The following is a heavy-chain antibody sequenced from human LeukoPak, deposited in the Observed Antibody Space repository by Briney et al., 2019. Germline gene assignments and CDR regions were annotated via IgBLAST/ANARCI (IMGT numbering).Heavy chain of an antibody. CDR1: GFTFDDYA. J-gene: IGHJ4*02. CDR2: ISWDGGST. CDR3: AKAGGMATKEYYFDY. D-gene: IGHD5-24*01. V-gene: IGHV3-43D*03. Sequence: GGSLRLSCAASGFTFDDYAMHWIRQAPGKGLEWVSLISWDGGSTYYADSVKGRFTISRDNSKNSLYLQMNSLRAEDTALYYCAKAGGMATKEYYFDYWGQGTLVTVSS.